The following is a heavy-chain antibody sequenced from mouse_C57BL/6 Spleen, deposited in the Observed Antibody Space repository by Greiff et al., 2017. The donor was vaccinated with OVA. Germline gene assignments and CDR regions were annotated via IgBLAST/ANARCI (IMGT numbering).Heavy chain of an antibody. V-gene: IGHV1-19*01. Sequence: VQLQQSGPVLVKPGASVKMSCKASGYTFTDYYMNWVKQSHGKSLEWIGVINPYNGGTSYNQKFKGKATLTVDKSSSTAYMELNSLTSEDSAVYYCAEGYYGSSYWYFDVWGTGTTVTVSS. J-gene: IGHJ1*03. D-gene: IGHD1-1*01. CDR3: AEGYYGSSYWYFDV. CDR2: INPYNGGT. CDR1: GYTFTDYY.